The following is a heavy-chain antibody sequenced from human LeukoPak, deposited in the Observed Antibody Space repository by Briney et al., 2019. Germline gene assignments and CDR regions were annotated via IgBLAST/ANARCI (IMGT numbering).Heavy chain of an antibody. J-gene: IGHJ4*02. CDR3: ARGRYCSGGSCYPEDY. CDR1: RVKFSSYA. CDR2: IIPTIGTP. D-gene: IGHD2-15*01. V-gene: IGHV1-69*06. Sequence: SLTVYCKASRVKFSSYAISWVRQATGQGLEWMGGIIPTIGTPNYAQKFQGRVTITADKSTSTAYMELSSLRSEDTAVYYCARGRYCSGGSCYPEDYWGQGTLVTVSS.